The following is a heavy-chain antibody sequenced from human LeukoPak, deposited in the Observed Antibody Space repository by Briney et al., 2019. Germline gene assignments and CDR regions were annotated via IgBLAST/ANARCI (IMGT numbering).Heavy chain of an antibody. CDR3: ANGGTSHSTNFDY. V-gene: IGHV3-23*01. CDR1: GFTFSSYA. J-gene: IGHJ4*02. D-gene: IGHD2-2*01. Sequence: GGSLRLSCAGSGFTFSSYAMSWVRQAPGKGLEWVSGISGRGGTTYYADSVKGRFTISRDNSKNTLYLQMNSLRAEDTAVYYCANGGTSHSTNFDYWGQGTLVTVSS. CDR2: ISGRGGTT.